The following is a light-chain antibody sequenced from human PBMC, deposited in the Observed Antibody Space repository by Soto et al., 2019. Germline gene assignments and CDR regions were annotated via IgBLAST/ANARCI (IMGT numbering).Light chain of an antibody. J-gene: IGKJ4*01. CDR2: GAS. Sequence: EIVLTQSPGTLSLSPGERATLSCRASQSVSSTFLAWYQQKPGQAPRLLIYGASSRATDIPDRFSGSGSGTDFTLTISKLEPEDFAVYYCHQYGSSLLTFGGGTKVEIK. CDR1: QSVSSTF. V-gene: IGKV3-20*01. CDR3: HQYGSSLLT.